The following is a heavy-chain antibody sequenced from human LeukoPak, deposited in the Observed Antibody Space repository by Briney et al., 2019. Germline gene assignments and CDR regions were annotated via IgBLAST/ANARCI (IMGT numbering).Heavy chain of an antibody. Sequence: GASVKVSCKASGGTFSSYAISWVRQAPGQGLEWMGRIIPILGIANYAQKFQGSVTITADKSTSTAYMELSSLRSEDTAVYYCARDRRYSGSYGPWGQGTLVTVSS. CDR3: ARDRRYSGSYGP. V-gene: IGHV1-69*04. D-gene: IGHD1-26*01. CDR2: IIPILGIA. CDR1: GGTFSSYA. J-gene: IGHJ5*02.